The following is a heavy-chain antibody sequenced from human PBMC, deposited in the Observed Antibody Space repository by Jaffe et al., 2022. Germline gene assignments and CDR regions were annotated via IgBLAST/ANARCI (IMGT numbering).Heavy chain of an antibody. CDR3: ARGASLLWFGESHAGDYYYYYYMDV. D-gene: IGHD3-10*01. V-gene: IGHV7-4-1*02. J-gene: IGHJ6*03. CDR2: INTNTGNP. CDR1: GYTFTSYA. Sequence: QVQLVQSGSELKKPGASVKVSCKASGYTFTSYAMNWVRQAPGQGLEWMGWINTNTGNPTYAQGFTGRFVFSLDTSVSTAYLQISSLKAEDTAVYYCARGASLLWFGESHAGDYYYYYYMDVWGKGTTVTVSS.